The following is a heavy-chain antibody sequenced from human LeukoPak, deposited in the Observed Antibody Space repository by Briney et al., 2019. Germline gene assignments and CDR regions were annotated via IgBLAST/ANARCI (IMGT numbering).Heavy chain of an antibody. D-gene: IGHD2-2*02. J-gene: IGHJ4*02. CDR1: GFTFSHGA. CDR2: ISYDGKNA. V-gene: IGHV3-30*04. Sequence: PGRSLRLSCAASGFTFSHGAMHWVRQSPGKGPEWVAVISYDGKNANYADSVEGRFTDSRDNSKNTLYLQLNSLRAEDTAIYYCAREYCTTANCYRLDSWGQGTLVTVSS. CDR3: AREYCTTANCYRLDS.